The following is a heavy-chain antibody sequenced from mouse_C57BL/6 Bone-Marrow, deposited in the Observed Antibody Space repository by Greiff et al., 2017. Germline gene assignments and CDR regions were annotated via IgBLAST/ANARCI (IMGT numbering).Heavy chain of an antibody. V-gene: IGHV5-6*02. J-gene: IGHJ4*01. CDR3: ARNCYAMDY. CDR1: GFTFSSYG. CDR2: ISSGGSYT. Sequence: EVKLEESGGDLVKPGGSLKLSCAASGFTFSSYGMSWVRQTPDKRLEWVATISSGGSYTYYPDSVKGRFTISRDNAKNTLYLQMSSLQSEDPAMYYCARNCYAMDYWGQGTAVTVSS.